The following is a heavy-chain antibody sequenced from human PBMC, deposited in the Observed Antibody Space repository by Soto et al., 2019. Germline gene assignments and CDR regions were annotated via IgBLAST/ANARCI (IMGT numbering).Heavy chain of an antibody. D-gene: IGHD3-16*02. CDR1: GATFSTFV. CDR2: IIPISGSP. Sequence: CKAAGATFSTFVINWVRQAPGRGLEWMGGIIPISGSPNYAQKFQGRVTIIADESTSTVYMELSSLRSDDTAVYYCATCSGGRLLTVELSLCLLDWRGR. CDR3: ATCSGGRLLTVELSLCLLDW. J-gene: IGHJ2*01. V-gene: IGHV1-69*01.